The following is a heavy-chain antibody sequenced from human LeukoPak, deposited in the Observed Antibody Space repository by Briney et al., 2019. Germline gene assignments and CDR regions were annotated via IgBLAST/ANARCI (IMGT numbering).Heavy chain of an antibody. CDR1: GYTFTGYY. V-gene: IGHV1-2*02. CDR2: INPNSGGT. J-gene: IGHJ4*02. Sequence: ASVEVSCKASGYTFTGYYMHWVRQAPGQGLEWMGWINPNSGGTNYAQKFQGRVTMTRDTSISTAYMELSRLRSDDTAVYYCARILYYYGSGSPHWGQGTLVTVSS. CDR3: ARILYYYGSGSPH. D-gene: IGHD3-10*01.